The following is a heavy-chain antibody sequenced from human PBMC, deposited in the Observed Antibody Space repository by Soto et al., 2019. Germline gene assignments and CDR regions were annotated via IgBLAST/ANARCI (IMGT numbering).Heavy chain of an antibody. Sequence: QITLNESGPTQVKPRQTLTLTCTFSGFSLTTSGGGVGWIRQSPGKAPEWLALIYWDDDKRYSPSLKSRLTITKDTSKNQVVLTMADLDPVDTATYYCAHRVLRTVFGLVTTTAIYFDFWVQGTPVAVSS. V-gene: IGHV2-5*02. CDR2: IYWDDDK. CDR3: AHRVLRTVFGLVTTTAIYFDF. CDR1: GFSLTTSGGG. J-gene: IGHJ4*02. D-gene: IGHD3-3*01.